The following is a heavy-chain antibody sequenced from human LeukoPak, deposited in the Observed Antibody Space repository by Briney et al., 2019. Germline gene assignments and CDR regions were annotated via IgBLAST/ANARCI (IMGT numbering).Heavy chain of an antibody. V-gene: IGHV3-11*04. Sequence: GGSLRLSCAASGFTFSNACMSWVRQAPGKGLEWVSYISSSGSPIYYADSVKGRFTISRDNAKNSLYLQMNSLRAEDTAVYYCARDMTTVTHFLHHCGMDVGGKGTTLTVPS. J-gene: IGHJ6*04. CDR1: GFTFSNAC. D-gene: IGHD4-17*01. CDR2: ISSSGSPI. CDR3: ARDMTTVTHFLHHCGMDV.